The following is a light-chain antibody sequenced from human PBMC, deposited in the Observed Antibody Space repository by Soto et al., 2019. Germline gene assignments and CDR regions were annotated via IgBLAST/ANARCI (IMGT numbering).Light chain of an antibody. CDR1: QSINTRY. J-gene: IGKJ2*01. CDR3: QQYDDSARYK. CDR2: ATS. V-gene: IGKV3-20*01. Sequence: EIVLTQSPGTLSLSPGERATLSCRASQSINTRYSAWYQQKPGQPPRLLIYATSSRAPGIPDRFSGSGSGTDFTLTISRLEPEDFAVYYCQQYDDSARYKLGRGTNLDIK.